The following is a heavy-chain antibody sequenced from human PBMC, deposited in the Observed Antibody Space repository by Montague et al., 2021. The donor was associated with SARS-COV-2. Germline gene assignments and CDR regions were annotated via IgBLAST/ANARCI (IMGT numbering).Heavy chain of an antibody. CDR1: GGSFSGYY. Sequence: SETLSLTYAVYGGSFSGYYWSWIRQPPGKGLEWIGEINHSGSTNYNPSLKGRVTISVDTSKNQFSLKLSSVTAADTAVYYCARANGYYFDYWGQGTLVTVSS. D-gene: IGHD2-8*01. V-gene: IGHV4-34*01. CDR3: ARANGYYFDY. CDR2: INHSGST. J-gene: IGHJ4*02.